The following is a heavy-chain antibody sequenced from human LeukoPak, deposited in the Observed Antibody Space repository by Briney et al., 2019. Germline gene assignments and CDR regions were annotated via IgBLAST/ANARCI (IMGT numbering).Heavy chain of an antibody. V-gene: IGHV4-34*01. CDR3: SREIVVVPAALDAWFDP. Sequence: SETLSLTCAVSGGSFSGYYWSWIRQPPGKGLEWIGEINHSGSTNYNPSPKSRVTISVDTSKNQSSLKLSSVTAADTAVYYCSREIVVVPAALDAWFDPWGQGTLVTVSS. CDR1: GGSFSGYY. J-gene: IGHJ5*02. D-gene: IGHD2-2*01. CDR2: INHSGST.